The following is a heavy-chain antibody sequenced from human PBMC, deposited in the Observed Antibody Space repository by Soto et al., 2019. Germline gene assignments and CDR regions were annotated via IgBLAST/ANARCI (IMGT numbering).Heavy chain of an antibody. CDR3: ATSSGYCIQRFDY. Sequence: QVQLVESGGGVVQPGRSLRLSCAASGFTFSSYGMHWVRQAPGKGLEWVAVIWYDGSNKYYADSVKGRFTISRDNSKNTLYLQMNSLRAEDTAVYYCATSSGYCIQRFDYWGQGTLVTVSS. V-gene: IGHV3-33*01. CDR1: GFTFSSYG. D-gene: IGHD3-22*01. J-gene: IGHJ4*02. CDR2: IWYDGSNK.